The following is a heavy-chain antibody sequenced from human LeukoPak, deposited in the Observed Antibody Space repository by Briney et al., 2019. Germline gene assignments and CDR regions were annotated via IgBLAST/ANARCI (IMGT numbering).Heavy chain of an antibody. D-gene: IGHD2-2*02. Sequence: SVKVSCKASGGTFSSYAISWVRQAPGQGLEWMGGIIPIFGTANYAQKFQGRVTLTAEESTSTAYMELSSLRSEDTAVYYCARIHIDCSSTSCYTRYYFDYWGQGTMVTVSS. J-gene: IGHJ4*02. CDR2: IIPIFGTA. CDR3: ARIHIDCSSTSCYTRYYFDY. CDR1: GGTFSSYA. V-gene: IGHV1-69*13.